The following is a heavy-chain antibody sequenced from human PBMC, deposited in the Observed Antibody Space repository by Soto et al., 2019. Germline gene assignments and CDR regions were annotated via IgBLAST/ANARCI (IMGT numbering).Heavy chain of an antibody. D-gene: IGHD3-22*01. CDR2: ISSSSSTI. CDR1: GFTFSSYS. Sequence: EVQLVESGGGLVQPGGSLRLSCAASGFTFSSYSMNWVRQAPGKGLEWVSYISSSSSTIYYADSVKGRFTISRDNAKNSLYLQIKSMRYEDTGVYYCASYGYSYDSSGYYYWVHGTLVTVSS. V-gene: IGHV3-48*02. CDR3: ASYGYSYDSSGYYY. J-gene: IGHJ4*01.